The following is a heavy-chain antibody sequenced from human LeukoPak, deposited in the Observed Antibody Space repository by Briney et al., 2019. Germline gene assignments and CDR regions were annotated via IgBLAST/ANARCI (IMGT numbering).Heavy chain of an antibody. CDR3: ASGYSYGPYG. D-gene: IGHD5-18*01. V-gene: IGHV1-8*01. J-gene: IGHJ4*02. CDR2: VNPNSGNT. Sequence: GASVKVSCKASGYTFTSYDINWVRQATGQGLEWMGWVNPNSGNTHYAQKFQGRLTMTRNTSISTAYMELSSLRSEDTAVYYCASGYSYGPYGWGQGTLVTVSS. CDR1: GYTFTSYD.